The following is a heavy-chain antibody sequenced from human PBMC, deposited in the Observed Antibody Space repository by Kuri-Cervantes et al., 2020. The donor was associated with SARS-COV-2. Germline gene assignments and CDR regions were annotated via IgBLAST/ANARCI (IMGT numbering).Heavy chain of an antibody. J-gene: IGHJ1*01. CDR3: ARDLHKADWGYGSGSYYNAKGSFQH. Sequence: ASVKVSCKASGYTFTSYYMHWVRQAPGQGLEWMGIINPSGGSTSYAQKFQGRVTMTRDTSTSTVYMELSSLRPEDTAVYYCARDLHKADWGYGSGSYYNAKGSFQHWGQGTLVTVSS. D-gene: IGHD3-10*01. V-gene: IGHV1-46*01. CDR1: GYTFTSYY. CDR2: INPSGGST.